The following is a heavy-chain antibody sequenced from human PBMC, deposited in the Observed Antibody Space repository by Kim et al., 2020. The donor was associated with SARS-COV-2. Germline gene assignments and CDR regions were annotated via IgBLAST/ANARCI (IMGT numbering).Heavy chain of an antibody. CDR2: IIPIFGTA. Sequence: SVKVSCKASGGTFSSYAISWVRQAPGQGLEWMGGIIPIFGTANYAQKFQGRVTITADESTSTAYMELSSLRSEDTAVYYCARVDYYDSSGLDAFDIWGQGTMVTVSS. CDR3: ARVDYYDSSGLDAFDI. D-gene: IGHD3-22*01. J-gene: IGHJ3*02. CDR1: GGTFSSYA. V-gene: IGHV1-69*13.